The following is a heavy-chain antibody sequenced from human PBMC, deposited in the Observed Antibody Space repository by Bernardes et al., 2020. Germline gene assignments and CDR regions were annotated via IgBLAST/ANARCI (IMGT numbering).Heavy chain of an antibody. D-gene: IGHD4-17*01. CDR3: LRGGDGYGNFDI. V-gene: IGHV3-74*01. CDR2: INSDGNNI. Sequence: GSLRLSCAASGITITSYWMHWVRQTPGKGLVWVSRINSDGNNIYYADSVKGRFTIPRDNAKNTLYLQINSLRVEDTAVYYCLRGGDGYGNFDIWGQGTMVTVSS. J-gene: IGHJ3*02. CDR1: GITITSYW.